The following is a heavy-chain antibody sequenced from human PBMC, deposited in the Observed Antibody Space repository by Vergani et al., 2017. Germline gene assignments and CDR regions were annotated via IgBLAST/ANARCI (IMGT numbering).Heavy chain of an antibody. D-gene: IGHD6-6*01. CDR1: GFTFSSYA. CDR2: ISGSGGST. CDR3: AKIPSIAAGHSYYYYMDV. Sequence: EVQLLESGGGLVQPGGSLRLSCAASGFTFSSYAMSWVRQAPGNGLEWVSAISGSGGSTYYADSVKGRLTISRDNSKNTLYLQMNSLRAEDTAVYYCAKIPSIAAGHSYYYYMDVWGKGTTVTVSS. V-gene: IGHV3-23*01. J-gene: IGHJ6*03.